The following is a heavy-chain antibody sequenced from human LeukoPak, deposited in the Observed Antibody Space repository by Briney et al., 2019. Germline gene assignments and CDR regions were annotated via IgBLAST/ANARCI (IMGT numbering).Heavy chain of an antibody. CDR1: GGSISSSSYY. V-gene: IGHV4-39*07. CDR2: IYYSGST. Sequence: SETLSLTCTVSGGSISSSSYYWGWIRQPPGKGLEWIGSIYYSGSTNYYPSLKRRVTISKDTSKNQFSLKLSSVTAADTAVYYCARSPMVRGVIVYNWFDPWGQGTLVTVSS. D-gene: IGHD3-10*01. CDR3: ARSPMVRGVIVYNWFDP. J-gene: IGHJ5*02.